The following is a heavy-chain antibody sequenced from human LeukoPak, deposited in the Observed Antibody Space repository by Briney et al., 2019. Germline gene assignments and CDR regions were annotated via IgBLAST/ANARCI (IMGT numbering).Heavy chain of an antibody. CDR2: IYYSGST. Sequence: WSWIXXXPGKGLEXXGYIYYSGSTNYNPSLKSRVTISVDTSKNQFSLKLGSVTAADTAVYYCARSDGSGSYYISFDYWGQGTLVTVSS. CDR3: ARSDGSGSYYISFDY. D-gene: IGHD3-10*01. J-gene: IGHJ4*02. V-gene: IGHV4-59*01.